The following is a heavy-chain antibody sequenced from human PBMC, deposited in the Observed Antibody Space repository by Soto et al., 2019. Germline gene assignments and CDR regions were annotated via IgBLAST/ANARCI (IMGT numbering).Heavy chain of an antibody. CDR3: SRFIMVGGWFDPNYYHGMDV. D-gene: IGHD6-19*01. CDR1: GYTFSNYG. CDR2: ISGYNGNT. Sequence: QVQLVQSGAEVKKPGASVTVSCKTSGYTFSNYGINWVRQAPGQGLEWMGWISGYNGNTNYAQTVPGRVTMTKDTSTGTVYMELRSLKSDDTAIYYCSRFIMVGGWFDPNYYHGMDVWGQGTTVTVSS. V-gene: IGHV1-18*01. J-gene: IGHJ6*02.